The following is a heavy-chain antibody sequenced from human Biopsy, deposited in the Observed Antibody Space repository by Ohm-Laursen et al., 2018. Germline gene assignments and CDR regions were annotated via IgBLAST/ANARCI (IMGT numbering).Heavy chain of an antibody. J-gene: IGHJ6*02. D-gene: IGHD2/OR15-2a*01. CDR2: IYYSGST. CDR1: GGSISSDY. CDR3: ARATNSTGWPYYYFYGMDV. V-gene: IGHV4-59*01. Sequence: GTLSLTCTVSGGSISSDYWSWIRQTPGNGLEWIGYIYYSGSTNYNPSLKSRVTISVDTSKNQFSLRLNSVTAADTAVYYCARATNSTGWPYYYFYGMDVWGQGTTVTVSS.